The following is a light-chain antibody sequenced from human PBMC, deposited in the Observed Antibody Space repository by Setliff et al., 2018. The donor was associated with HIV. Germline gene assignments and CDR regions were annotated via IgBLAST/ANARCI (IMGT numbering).Light chain of an antibody. CDR2: EIN. Sequence: QSVLTQPASVSGSPGQSLTVSCSGTSSDLGTYESVSWYQHHPGKAPKLIIYEINRRPSGVSNRFSASKSGDTATLTISGLQAEDEADYYCCSYASTRSYVFGTGTKVPS. J-gene: IGLJ1*01. V-gene: IGLV2-23*02. CDR1: SSDLGTYES. CDR3: CSYASTRSYV.